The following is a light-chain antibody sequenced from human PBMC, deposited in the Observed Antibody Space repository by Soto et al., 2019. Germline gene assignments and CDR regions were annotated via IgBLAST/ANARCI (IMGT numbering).Light chain of an antibody. CDR1: QGVTTAY. CDR3: QQYGASPLFT. V-gene: IGKV3-20*01. J-gene: IGKJ3*01. Sequence: EVVLTQSPGTLSLSPGERATLSCRASQGVTTAYLAWYQHKPGQAPRLLIYGASNRATGIPDRFSGSGSGTDFYLTISRLELEDFAVYSCQQYGASPLFTFGPATKVDLK. CDR2: GAS.